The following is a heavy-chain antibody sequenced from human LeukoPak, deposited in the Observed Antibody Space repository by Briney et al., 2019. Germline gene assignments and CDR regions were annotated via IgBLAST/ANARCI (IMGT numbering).Heavy chain of an antibody. CDR3: AKGEMATS. V-gene: IGHV3-9*01. D-gene: IGHD5-24*01. CDR1: GLTFDDYA. CDR2: ISWNSGSI. J-gene: IGHJ4*02. Sequence: GGSLRLSCAASGLTFDDYAMHWVRQAPGKGLEWVSGISWNSGSIVYADSVKGRFTISRDNAKNSLYLQMNSLRAEDTALYYCAKGEMATSWGQGTRVTVSS.